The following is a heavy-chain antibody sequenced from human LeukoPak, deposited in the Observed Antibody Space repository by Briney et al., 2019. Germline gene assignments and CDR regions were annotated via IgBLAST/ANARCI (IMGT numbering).Heavy chain of an antibody. J-gene: IGHJ4*02. V-gene: IGHV4-39*07. CDR1: GGSISSSSYY. CDR3: ARDLGGNYDFWSGPDY. CDR2: IYYSGST. Sequence: SETLSLTCTVSGGSISSSSYYWGWIRQPPGKGLEWIGSIYYSGSTHYNPSLKSRVTITVDTSKNQFSLKLSSVTAADTSVYYCARDLGGNYDFWSGPDYGGQGTLVTVPS. D-gene: IGHD3-3*01.